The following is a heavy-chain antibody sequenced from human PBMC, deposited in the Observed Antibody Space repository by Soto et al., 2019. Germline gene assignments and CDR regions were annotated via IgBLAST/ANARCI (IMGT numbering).Heavy chain of an antibody. Sequence: EVQLLESGGGLVQPRGSLRLSCAASGFTFSSYAMSWVRQAPGKGLEWVLSISGSGGSTYYADSVKGGFTISRDNSKNTLYLQMNSLRAEDTAVYYCAKEVAVAGTRVDYWGQGTLVTVSS. D-gene: IGHD6-19*01. CDR3: AKEVAVAGTRVDY. CDR2: ISGSGGST. V-gene: IGHV3-23*01. CDR1: GFTFSSYA. J-gene: IGHJ4*02.